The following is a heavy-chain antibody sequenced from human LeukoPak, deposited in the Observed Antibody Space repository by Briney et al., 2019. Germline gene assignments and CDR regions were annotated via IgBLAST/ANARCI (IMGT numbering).Heavy chain of an antibody. CDR1: GFPFSRFY. D-gene: IGHD1-14*01. J-gene: IGHJ4*02. V-gene: IGHV3-74*01. CDR3: ASYHGDYRKFAY. CDR2: INKDGTTT. Sequence: GGPLSLSCAASGFPFSRFYMHGFGQPPGTGLIWAPFINKDGTTTTYADSVKGRFTISRDNAKNMLYLQMNSLRAEDTAVYYCASYHGDYRKFAYWGQGNLVTVSA.